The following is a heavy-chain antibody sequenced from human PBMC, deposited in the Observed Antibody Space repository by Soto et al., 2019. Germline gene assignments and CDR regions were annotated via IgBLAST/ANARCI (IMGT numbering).Heavy chain of an antibody. CDR3: ARRGYYYDSSGYPSVWY. J-gene: IGHJ4*02. D-gene: IGHD3-22*01. CDR2: IYYSGST. CDR1: GGSISSSSYY. V-gene: IGHV4-39*01. Sequence: QLQLQESGPGLVKPSETLSLTCTVSGGSISSSSYYWGWIRQPPGKGLEWIGSIYYSGSTYYNPSLKSRVTISVDTSKNQFSLKLSSVTAADTAVYDCARRGYYYDSSGYPSVWYWGQGTLVTVSS.